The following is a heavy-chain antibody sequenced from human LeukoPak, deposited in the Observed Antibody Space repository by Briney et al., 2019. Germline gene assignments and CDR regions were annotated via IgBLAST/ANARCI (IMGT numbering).Heavy chain of an antibody. J-gene: IGHJ4*02. Sequence: PGGSLRLLCARSGFTFSSYAMSWARQARGKGLEWGSSISDTGATTYDAACVEGRFTISRDNSRSTLYLQMNSLRAEDTALYYCAKDTSIGRYGTNGVCSPFDYGGQGTLVTVSS. CDR2: ISDTGATT. CDR1: GFTFSSYA. CDR3: AKDTSIGRYGTNGVCSPFDY. V-gene: IGHV3-23*01. D-gene: IGHD2-8*01.